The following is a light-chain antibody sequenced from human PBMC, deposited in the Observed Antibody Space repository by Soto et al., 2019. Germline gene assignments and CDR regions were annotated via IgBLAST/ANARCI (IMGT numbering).Light chain of an antibody. CDR1: QSVSSN. V-gene: IGKV3-15*01. Sequence: EIGLTNSPGTLSLSQWEIATLSCRASQSVSSNLAWYQQKPGQAPRLLIYGASTRATGIPARFSGSGSGTEFTLTISSLQSEDFAVHYSQQYNNWPETFGQVTKVDNK. J-gene: IGKJ1*01. CDR2: GAS. CDR3: QQYNNWPET.